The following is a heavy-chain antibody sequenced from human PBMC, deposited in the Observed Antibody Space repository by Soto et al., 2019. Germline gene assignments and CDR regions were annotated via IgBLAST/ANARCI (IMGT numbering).Heavy chain of an antibody. CDR3: ARNGVVPAQLTFYGMDV. J-gene: IGHJ6*02. V-gene: IGHV1-2*04. CDR2: INPNSGGT. CDR1: GYTFTGYY. Sequence: GASVKVSCKASGYTFTGYYMHWVRQAPGQGLEWMGWINPNSGGTNYAQKFQGWVTMTRDTSISTAYMELSRLRSDDTAVYYCARNGVVPAQLTFYGMDVWGQGTTVTVSS. D-gene: IGHD2-2*01.